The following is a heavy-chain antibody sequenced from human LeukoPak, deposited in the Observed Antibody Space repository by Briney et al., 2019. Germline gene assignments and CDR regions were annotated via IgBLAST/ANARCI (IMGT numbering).Heavy chain of an antibody. Sequence: SETLSLTCTVSGGSISSYYWSWIRQPPGKGLEWIGYIYYSGSTNYNPSLKSRVTISVGMSKNQFSLKLRSVTAADTAVYYCARGPHSSGQQRRTFAAGYFDLWGRGTLVTVSS. V-gene: IGHV4-59*01. CDR1: GGSISSYY. CDR2: IYYSGST. J-gene: IGHJ2*01. D-gene: IGHD6-19*01. CDR3: ARGPHSSGQQRRTFAAGYFDL.